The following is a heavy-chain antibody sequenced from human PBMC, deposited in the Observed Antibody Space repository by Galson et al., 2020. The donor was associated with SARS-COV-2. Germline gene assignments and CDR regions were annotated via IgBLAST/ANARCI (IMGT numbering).Heavy chain of an antibody. J-gene: IGHJ4*02. CDR3: ARDHTWGSGGSVDY. CDR2: LSYDGSNK. Sequence: ELDAGGSLRLSCAPPGFTFSSYAMHWVRQAPGKGLEWVAVLSYDGSNKYYAAPMKGRFTISRDNSKNTLYLQMNSLRAEDTAVYYCARDHTWGSGGSVDYWGQGTLVTVSS. D-gene: IGHD3-10*01. CDR1: GFTFSSYA. V-gene: IGHV3-30*04.